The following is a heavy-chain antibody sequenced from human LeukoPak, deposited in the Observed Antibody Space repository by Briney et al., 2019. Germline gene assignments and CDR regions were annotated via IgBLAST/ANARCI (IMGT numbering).Heavy chain of an antibody. CDR1: GGSISSYY. D-gene: IGHD5-12*01. Sequence: SETLSLTCTVSGGSISSYYWSWIRQPAGKGLEWIGRIYTSGSTNYNPSLKSRVTMSVDTSKNQFSLKLSSVTAADTAVYYCAREYSGYDYYYYYYYMDVWGKGTTVTISS. V-gene: IGHV4-4*07. CDR2: IYTSGST. CDR3: AREYSGYDYYYYYYYMDV. J-gene: IGHJ6*03.